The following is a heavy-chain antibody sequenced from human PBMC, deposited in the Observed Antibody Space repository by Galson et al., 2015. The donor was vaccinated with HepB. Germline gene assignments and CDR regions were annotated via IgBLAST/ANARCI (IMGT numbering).Heavy chain of an antibody. D-gene: IGHD6-19*01. Sequence: SLRLSCAGSGFTFGDYALTWVRQAPGQGLEWIGIIRTNDYDGATEYAASGKGRFTISRDDSRSIAYLQMNSLKSEDTGVYYCTRDVGSGWPYHQYYGMDVWGHGTTVTVSS. CDR2: IRTNDYDGAT. CDR1: GFTFGDYA. J-gene: IGHJ6*02. CDR3: TRDVGSGWPYHQYYGMDV. V-gene: IGHV3-49*04.